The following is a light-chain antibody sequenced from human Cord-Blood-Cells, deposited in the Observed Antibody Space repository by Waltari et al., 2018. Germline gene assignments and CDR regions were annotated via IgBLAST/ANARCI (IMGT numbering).Light chain of an antibody. CDR1: SSNIGSNT. V-gene: IGLV1-44*01. Sequence: QSVLTQPPSASGTPGQRVIISCSGRSSNIGSNTVNWYQQLPGTAPKLLIYSNNQRPSGVPDRFSGSKSGTSASLAISGLQSEDEADYYCAAWDDSLNGPVFGGGTKLTVL. CDR2: SNN. J-gene: IGLJ3*02. CDR3: AAWDDSLNGPV.